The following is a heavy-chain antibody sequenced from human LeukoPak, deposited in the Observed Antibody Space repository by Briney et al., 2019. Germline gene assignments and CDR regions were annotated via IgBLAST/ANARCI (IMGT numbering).Heavy chain of an antibody. CDR1: GFTFSAYG. D-gene: IGHD3-10*01. V-gene: IGHV3-30*18. CDR2: ISPDGTDN. CDR3: AKRPASGSYVGAFDI. Sequence: GGSLRLSCAASGFTFSAYGMHWVRQAPGKGLEWVALISPDGTDNFYTDSVKGRFTISRDKSKNTLYLQMSSLRAEDTAVYYCAKRPASGSYVGAFDIWGQGTMVTVSS. J-gene: IGHJ3*02.